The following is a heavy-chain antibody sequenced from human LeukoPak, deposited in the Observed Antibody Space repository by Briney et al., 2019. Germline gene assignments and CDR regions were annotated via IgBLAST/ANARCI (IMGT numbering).Heavy chain of an antibody. CDR1: GFTVSDYY. D-gene: IGHD2-21*01. CDR3: VRYVVAYRVLDI. J-gene: IGHJ3*02. V-gene: IGHV3-71*01. CDR2: IRNKGYGGTT. Sequence: GGSLRLSCAATGFTVSDYYMTWVRQAPGKGLEWVGVIRNKGYGGTTEYAASVKGRFTISRDDSESIAWLQMNSLKTEDTAVYYCVRYVVAYRVLDIWGQGTTVTVSS.